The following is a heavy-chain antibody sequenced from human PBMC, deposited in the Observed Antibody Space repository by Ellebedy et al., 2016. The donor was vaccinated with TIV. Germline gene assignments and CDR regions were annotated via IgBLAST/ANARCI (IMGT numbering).Heavy chain of an antibody. CDR3: ARDPVGVGPAFDV. J-gene: IGHJ3*01. D-gene: IGHD4-23*01. CDR2: IPERGGNT. Sequence: PGGSLRLSCAASGLTFSSHAMSWVRQAPGKGLEWVSSIPERGGNTYYADSVKGRFTISRDTSKDTLYLQMKSLRAEDTAIYYCARDPVGVGPAFDVWGQGTMVTVSS. CDR1: GLTFSSHA. V-gene: IGHV3-23*01.